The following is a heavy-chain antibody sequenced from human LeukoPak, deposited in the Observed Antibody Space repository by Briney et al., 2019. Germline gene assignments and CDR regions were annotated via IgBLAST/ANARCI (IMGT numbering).Heavy chain of an antibody. CDR1: GFTFSSYW. Sequence: SGGSLRLSCAASGFTFSSYWMSWVRQAPGEGLEWVANIKQDGSEKYYVDSVKGRFTISRDNAKNSLYLQMNSLRAEDTAVYYCARDPAHYDSSGYRAFDIWGQGTMVTVSS. V-gene: IGHV3-7*01. D-gene: IGHD3-22*01. CDR2: IKQDGSEK. CDR3: ARDPAHYDSSGYRAFDI. J-gene: IGHJ3*02.